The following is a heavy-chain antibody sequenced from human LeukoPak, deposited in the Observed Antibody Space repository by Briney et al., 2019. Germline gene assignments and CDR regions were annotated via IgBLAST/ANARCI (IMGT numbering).Heavy chain of an antibody. CDR1: GYTFTGYY. CDR3: ARTYSSSWLHFDY. Sequence: ASVKVSCKASGYTFTGYYMHWVRQAPGQGLEWMGWINPNSGGTNYAQKFQGWVTMTRDTSISTAYMELSRLRSDDTAVYYRARTYSSSWLHFDYWGQGTLVTVSS. CDR2: INPNSGGT. V-gene: IGHV1-2*04. D-gene: IGHD6-13*01. J-gene: IGHJ4*02.